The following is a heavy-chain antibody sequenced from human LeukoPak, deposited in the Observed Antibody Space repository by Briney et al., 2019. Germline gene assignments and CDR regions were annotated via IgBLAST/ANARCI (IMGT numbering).Heavy chain of an antibody. CDR3: ARATPSRYFDY. Sequence: ASVRVSCKASGYTFTSYYMHWVRQAPGQGLEWMGIINPSGGSTSYAQKFQGRVTMTRDTSTSTVYMKLSSLRSEDTAVYYYARATPSRYFDYWGQGTLVTVSS. J-gene: IGHJ4*02. CDR2: INPSGGST. V-gene: IGHV1-46*01. D-gene: IGHD2-15*01. CDR1: GYTFTSYY.